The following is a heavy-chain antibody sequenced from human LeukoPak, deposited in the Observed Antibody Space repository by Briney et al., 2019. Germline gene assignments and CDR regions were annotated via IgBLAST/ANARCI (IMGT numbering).Heavy chain of an antibody. D-gene: IGHD2-21*02. J-gene: IGHJ6*02. V-gene: IGHV1-69*04. CDR2: IIPILGIA. Sequence: GASVKVSCKASGGTFSSYAISWVRQAPGQGLEWMGRIIPILGIANYAQKFQGRVTITADKSTSTAYMELSSLRSEDTAVYYCARVDGDSYGNYNYYGMDVWGQGTTVTVSS. CDR3: ARVDGDSYGNYNYYGMDV. CDR1: GGTFSSYA.